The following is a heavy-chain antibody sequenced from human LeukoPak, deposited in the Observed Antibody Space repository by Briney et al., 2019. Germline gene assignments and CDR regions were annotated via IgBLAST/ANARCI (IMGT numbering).Heavy chain of an antibody. D-gene: IGHD3-16*01. CDR1: GGSISSGSYY. J-gene: IGHJ6*03. CDR2: IYTSGST. V-gene: IGHV4-61*02. CDR3: ARVEGERLDSEGYYYYYYMDV. Sequence: KSSETLSLTCTVSGGSISSGSYYWSWIRQPAGKGLEWIGRIYTSGSTNYNPSLKSRVTISVDTSKNQFSLKLSSVTAADTAVYYCARVEGERLDSEGYYYYYYMDVWGKGTTVTVSS.